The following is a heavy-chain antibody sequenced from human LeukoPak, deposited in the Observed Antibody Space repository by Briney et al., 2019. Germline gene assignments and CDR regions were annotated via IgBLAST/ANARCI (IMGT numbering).Heavy chain of an antibody. D-gene: IGHD5-12*01. V-gene: IGHV3-21*06. CDR1: GFTFSNYN. CDR3: ARDPYSGCYGPCYYYYMDV. J-gene: IGHJ6*03. Sequence: PGGSLRLSCAASGFTFSNYNMNWVRQAPGKGLEWVSSITSSSSYKYYADSVKGRFTISRDNAENSLFLQMNSLRDEDTAVYYCARDPYSGCYGPCYYYYMDVWGKGTTVTVSS. CDR2: ITSSSSYK.